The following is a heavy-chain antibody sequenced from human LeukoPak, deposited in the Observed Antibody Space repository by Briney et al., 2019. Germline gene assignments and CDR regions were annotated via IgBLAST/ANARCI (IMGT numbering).Heavy chain of an antibody. Sequence: GGSLRLSCAASGFTFTSYAMSWVRQAPKKGLEWVSVISASGGSTNYADSVKGRFTISRDNSKNTLYLQMNSLRAEDSAVYYCAKDSKIVGPTFRSYHYMDVWGKGTTVTVSS. V-gene: IGHV3-23*01. J-gene: IGHJ6*03. CDR2: ISASGGST. CDR3: AKDSKIVGPTFRSYHYMDV. D-gene: IGHD1-26*01. CDR1: GFTFTSYA.